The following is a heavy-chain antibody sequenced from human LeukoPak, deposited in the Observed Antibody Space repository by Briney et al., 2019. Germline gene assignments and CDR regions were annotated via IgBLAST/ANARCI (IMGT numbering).Heavy chain of an antibody. CDR3: ATSYYDFWSYSSEYFQH. Sequence: GASVKVSCKASGYTFSGYYMHWVRQAPGQGLEWMGWINPNSGGTKYAKKFQGRVTMTRDTSISTAFMELSSLRSDDTAVYYCATSYYDFWSYSSEYFQHWGQGTLVTVSS. V-gene: IGHV1-2*02. J-gene: IGHJ1*01. CDR2: INPNSGGT. D-gene: IGHD3-3*01. CDR1: GYTFSGYY.